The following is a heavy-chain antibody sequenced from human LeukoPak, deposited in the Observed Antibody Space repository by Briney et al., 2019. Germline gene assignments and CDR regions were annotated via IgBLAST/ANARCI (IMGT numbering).Heavy chain of an antibody. J-gene: IGHJ4*02. CDR3: ARGGYYYDSSNYFDY. V-gene: IGHV4-38-2*02. CDR1: GYSISSGYY. Sequence: SETLSLTCTVSGYSISSGYYRGWIRQPPGKGLEWIGSIYHSGSTYYNPSLKSRVTISVDTSKNQFSLKLSSLTAADTAVYYCARGGYYYDSSNYFDYWGQGTLVTVSS. CDR2: IYHSGST. D-gene: IGHD3-22*01.